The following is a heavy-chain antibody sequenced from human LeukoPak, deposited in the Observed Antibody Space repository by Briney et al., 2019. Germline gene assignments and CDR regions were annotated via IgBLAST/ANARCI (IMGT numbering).Heavy chain of an antibody. V-gene: IGHV1-69*04. CDR2: IIPILGIA. CDR3: ARDRALGTMVRGVIIT. D-gene: IGHD3-10*01. Sequence: SVKVSCKASGGTFSSYAISWVRQAPGQGLEWMGRIIPILGIANYAQKFQGRVTITADKSTSTAYMELSSLRSEDTAVYYCARDRALGTMVRGVIITWGQGTLVTVSS. CDR1: GGTFSSYA. J-gene: IGHJ5*02.